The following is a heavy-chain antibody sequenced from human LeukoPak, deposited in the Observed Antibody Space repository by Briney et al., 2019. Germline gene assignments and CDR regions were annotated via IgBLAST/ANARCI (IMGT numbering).Heavy chain of an antibody. Sequence: SETLSLACTVSGGSISSRSYYWNWIRQPPGKGLEWIGYIYYSGSTNYNPSLKSRVTTSVDTSKNQFSLKLSSVTAADTAVYYCARERLGYYDRSGLDYWGQGTLVSVSS. CDR1: GGSISSRSYY. CDR2: IYYSGST. J-gene: IGHJ4*02. D-gene: IGHD3-22*01. V-gene: IGHV4-61*01. CDR3: ARERLGYYDRSGLDY.